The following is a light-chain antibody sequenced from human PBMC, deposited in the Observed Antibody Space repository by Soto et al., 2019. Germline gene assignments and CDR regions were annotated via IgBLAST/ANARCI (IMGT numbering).Light chain of an antibody. CDR2: QDS. J-gene: IGLJ1*01. CDR3: QAWDSSQSYV. V-gene: IGLV3-1*01. CDR1: KLGDKY. Sequence: SYELTQPPSVSVSPGQTASITCSGDKLGDKYACWYQQKPGQSPVLVIYQDSKRPSGIPERFSGSNSGNTATLTISGTQAMDEADYYCQAWDSSQSYVFGTGTKVTVL.